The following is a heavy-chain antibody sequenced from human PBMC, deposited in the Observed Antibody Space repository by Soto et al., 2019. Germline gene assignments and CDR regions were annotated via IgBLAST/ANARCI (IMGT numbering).Heavy chain of an antibody. J-gene: IGHJ4*02. CDR3: ARDRTSSGYYFDYSLDY. CDR2: MYHTGNA. Sequence: SETLSLTCSVSGGSLSGYYWSWIRQPPGKGLEYIAYMYHTGNAKYNPSLQSRVTLSVDTSKNQFSLRLASVTAADTAVYYCARDRTSSGYYFDYSLDYWGQGARVTVSS. CDR1: GGSLSGYY. V-gene: IGHV4-59*01. D-gene: IGHD3-22*01.